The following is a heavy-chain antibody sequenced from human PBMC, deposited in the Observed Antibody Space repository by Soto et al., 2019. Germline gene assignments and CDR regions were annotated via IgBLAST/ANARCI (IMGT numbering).Heavy chain of an antibody. J-gene: IGHJ4*02. CDR1: GFSLSTSGVG. CDR2: IYWDDSK. CDR3: AHKGPEAWPLDY. V-gene: IGHV2-5*02. Sequence: QITLKESGPTLVRPTQTLTLTCAFSGFSLSTSGVGVGWIRQPPGKALEWLAVIYWDDSKHYSPSLRSRLTITKDTAKTQVVLPMTNMDPMHTGTYYCAHKGPEAWPLDYWGQGTVVTVSS.